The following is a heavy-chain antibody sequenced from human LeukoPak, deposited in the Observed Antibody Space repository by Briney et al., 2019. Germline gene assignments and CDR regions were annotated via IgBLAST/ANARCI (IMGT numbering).Heavy chain of an antibody. CDR1: GGSISSGDYY. J-gene: IGHJ3*02. Sequence: PSETLSLTCTVSGGSISSGDYYWSWIRQPPGKGLEWIGYIYYSGSTYYNPSLKSRVTISVDTSKNQFSLKLSSVTAADTAVYYCASTPSMIGGAFDIWGQGTMVTVSS. V-gene: IGHV4-30-4*01. CDR3: ASTPSMIGGAFDI. CDR2: IYYSGST. D-gene: IGHD3-22*01.